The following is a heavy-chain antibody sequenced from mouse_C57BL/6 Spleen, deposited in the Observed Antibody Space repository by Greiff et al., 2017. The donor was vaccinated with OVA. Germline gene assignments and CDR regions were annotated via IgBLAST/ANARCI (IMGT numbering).Heavy chain of an antibody. CDR1: GYTFTDYY. CDR2: IYPGSGNT. D-gene: IGHD2-4*01. V-gene: IGHV1-76*01. Sequence: VQLVESGAELVRPGASVKLSCKASGYTFTDYYINWVKQRPGQGLEWIARIYPGSGNTYYNEKFKGKATLTAEKSSSTAYMQLSSLTSEDSAVYFCARGNYDYDVYAMDYWGQGTSVTVSS. CDR3: ARGNYDYDVYAMDY. J-gene: IGHJ4*01.